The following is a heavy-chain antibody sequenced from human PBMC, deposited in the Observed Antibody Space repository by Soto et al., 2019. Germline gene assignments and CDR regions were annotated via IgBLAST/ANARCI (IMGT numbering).Heavy chain of an antibody. CDR3: PRDAYYGAIDY. CDR2: IKQDGSEK. J-gene: IGHJ4*02. V-gene: IGHV3-7*01. CDR1: GFSFGASW. Sequence: EVQLMESGGGLVQPGGSLRLSCAASGFSFGASWMAWVRQAPGKGLEWVADIKQDGSEKNYVDSVKGRFTISSDNAKNSLYAHMNTLRAEDTAVYYCPRDAYYGAIDYWGLGTLVTVSS. D-gene: IGHD3-10*01.